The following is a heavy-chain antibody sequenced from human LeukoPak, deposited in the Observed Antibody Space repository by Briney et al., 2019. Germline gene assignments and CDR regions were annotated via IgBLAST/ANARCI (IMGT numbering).Heavy chain of an antibody. CDR3: ARGIRFLEWLSGFDY. CDR1: RFTFDDYG. D-gene: IGHD3-3*01. J-gene: IGHJ4*02. CDR2: INWNGGST. Sequence: GGSLRLSCAASRFTFDDYGMSWVRQVPGKGLEWVSGINWNGGSTGYADSVKGRFTISRDNAKNSLYLQMDSLRVEDTALYYCARGIRFLEWLSGFDYWGQGTLVTVSS. V-gene: IGHV3-20*04.